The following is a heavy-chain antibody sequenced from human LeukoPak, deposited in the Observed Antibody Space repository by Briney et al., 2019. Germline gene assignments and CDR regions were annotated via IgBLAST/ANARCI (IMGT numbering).Heavy chain of an antibody. V-gene: IGHV3-7*01. CDR1: GFSFNTYG. Sequence: GGFLRLSCVVSGFSFNTYGVGWVRQAPGKGLEWVANIKQDGSEKYYVDSVKGRFTISRDNAKNSLSLQMNSLRVEDTAVYYCARDVVGDYYFDYWGQGTLVTVSS. CDR3: ARDVVGDYYFDY. CDR2: IKQDGSEK. J-gene: IGHJ4*02. D-gene: IGHD1-26*01.